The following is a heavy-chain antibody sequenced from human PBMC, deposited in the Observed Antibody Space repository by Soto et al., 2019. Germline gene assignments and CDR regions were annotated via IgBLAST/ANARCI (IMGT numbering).Heavy chain of an antibody. CDR3: VRDPQRNDY. D-gene: IGHD2-2*01. V-gene: IGHV1-18*04. J-gene: IGHJ4*02. CDR1: GYDFSSYG. CDR2: ISASNGNR. Sequence: QVQLVQSGAEVKKPGASVKVSCKASGYDFSSYGISWVQQAPGQRLEWMGWISASNGNRDYAQQFQGRVTMTSDTSRTTAYMELRSLRSDDTAVYYCVRDPQRNDYWGQGTLVNVSS.